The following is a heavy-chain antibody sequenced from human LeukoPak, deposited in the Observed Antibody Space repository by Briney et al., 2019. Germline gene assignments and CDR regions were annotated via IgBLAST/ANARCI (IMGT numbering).Heavy chain of an antibody. Sequence: SQTLSLTCTVSGGSISSGGYYWSWIRQHPGKGLEWIGYIYYSGSTYYNPSLKSRVTISVDTSKNQFSLKLSSVTAADTAVYYCARAEAITFGGVIPHMCAWFDPWGQGTLVTVSS. D-gene: IGHD3-16*02. CDR2: IYYSGST. V-gene: IGHV4-31*03. J-gene: IGHJ5*02. CDR3: ARAEAITFGGVIPHMCAWFDP. CDR1: GGSISSGGYY.